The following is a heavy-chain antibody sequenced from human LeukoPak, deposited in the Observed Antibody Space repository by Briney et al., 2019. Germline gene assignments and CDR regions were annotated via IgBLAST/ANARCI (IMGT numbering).Heavy chain of an antibody. CDR2: INHSGST. J-gene: IGHJ3*02. V-gene: IGHV4-34*01. Sequence: TASETLSLTCAVYGGSFSGYYWSWIRQPPGKGLEWIGEINHSGSTNYNPSLKSRVTISVDTSKNQFSLKLSSVTAADTAVYYCARAPYCSSTSCYFRAFDIWGQGTMVTVSS. CDR3: ARAPYCSSTSCYFRAFDI. CDR1: GGSFSGYY. D-gene: IGHD2-2*01.